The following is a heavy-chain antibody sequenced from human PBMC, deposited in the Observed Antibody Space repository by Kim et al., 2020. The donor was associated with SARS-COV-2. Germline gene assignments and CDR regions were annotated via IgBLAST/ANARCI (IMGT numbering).Heavy chain of an antibody. Sequence: FTISRDNAKNSLYLQMNSLRDEDTAVYYCARDPGEITMVRGVRSGPGYDYWGQGTLVTISS. CDR3: ARDPGEITMVRGVRSGPGYDY. D-gene: IGHD3-10*01. J-gene: IGHJ4*02. V-gene: IGHV3-48*02.